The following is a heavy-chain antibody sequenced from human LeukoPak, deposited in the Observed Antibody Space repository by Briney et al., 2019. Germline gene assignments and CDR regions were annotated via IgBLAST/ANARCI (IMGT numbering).Heavy chain of an antibody. Sequence: SETLSLTCTVSGGPISGSYWSWIRQPAGKGLEWLGRFYTIGGPHYNPPLKSRVTMSVDTSKNQFSLKLSSVTAADTAVYYCARTRAAYGDPSSGYYPGYYFDYWGQGTLVTVSS. CDR3: ARTRAAYGDPSSGYYPGYYFDY. D-gene: IGHD3-22*01. V-gene: IGHV4-4*07. J-gene: IGHJ4*02. CDR1: GGPISGSY. CDR2: FYTIGGP.